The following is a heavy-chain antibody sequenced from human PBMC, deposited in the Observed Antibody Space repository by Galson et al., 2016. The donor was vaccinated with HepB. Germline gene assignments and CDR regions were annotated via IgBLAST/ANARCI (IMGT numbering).Heavy chain of an antibody. CDR3: VRDLDY. J-gene: IGHJ4*02. V-gene: IGHV3-7*01. CDR1: AFTFSTYW. CDR2: INQDGGEK. Sequence: SLRLSCAAAAFTFSTYWLSWVRQAPGKGLEGVANINQDGGEKCYVDSVKGRLTISRDNAKNSLYLHMNSLSAEDTALYYWVRDLDYWGQGTLVTVSS.